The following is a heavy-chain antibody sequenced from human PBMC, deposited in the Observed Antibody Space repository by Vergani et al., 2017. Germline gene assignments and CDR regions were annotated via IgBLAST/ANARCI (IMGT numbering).Heavy chain of an antibody. CDR3: SASRSSGHGSYYMDV. D-gene: IGHD5-24*01. CDR2: IVGSDVIT. Sequence: EVQLLESGGGLVQPGGSLRLSCAASGFTFSNFAMSWVRQAPGKGLEWVSTIVGSDVITYYADSVRGRFTISRDNSKNTLYLQMNSMNAADTAVYYFSASRSSGHGSYYMDVWGKGTTVTVSS. J-gene: IGHJ6*03. V-gene: IGHV3-23*01. CDR1: GFTFSNFA.